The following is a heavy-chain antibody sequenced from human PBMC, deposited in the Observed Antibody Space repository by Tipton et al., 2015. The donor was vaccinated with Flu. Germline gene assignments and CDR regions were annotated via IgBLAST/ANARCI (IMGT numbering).Heavy chain of an antibody. D-gene: IGHD1-26*01. CDR2: ISSSSSYI. CDR3: ARDIMEWELQPTDDDY. J-gene: IGHJ4*02. V-gene: IGHV3-21*01. Sequence: GSLRLSCAASGFTFSSYSMNWVRQAPGKGLEWVSSISSSSSYIYYADSVKGRFTISRDNAKNSLYLQMNSLRAEDTAVYYCARDIMEWELQPTDDDYWGQGTLVTVSS. CDR1: GFTFSSYS.